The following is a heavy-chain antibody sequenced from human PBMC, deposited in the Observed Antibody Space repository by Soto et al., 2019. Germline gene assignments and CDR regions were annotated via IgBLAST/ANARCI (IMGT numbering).Heavy chain of an antibody. CDR3: ARESCSSTSCYVGLDYGMEV. CDR1: GYTFTGYY. Sequence: ASVKVSCKASGYTFTGYYMHWVRQAPGQGLEWMGWINPNSGGTNYAQKFQGWVTMTRDTSISTAYMELSRLRSDDTAVYYCARESCSSTSCYVGLDYGMEVWGQGTTVTVSS. D-gene: IGHD2-2*01. CDR2: INPNSGGT. V-gene: IGHV1-2*04. J-gene: IGHJ6*02.